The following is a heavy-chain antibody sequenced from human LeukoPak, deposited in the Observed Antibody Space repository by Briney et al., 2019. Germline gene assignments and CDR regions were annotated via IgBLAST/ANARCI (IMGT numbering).Heavy chain of an antibody. CDR1: GFRFSIYA. V-gene: IGHV3-23*01. D-gene: IGHD2-2*02. Sequence: GGSLRLSCAASGFRFSIYAMSWVRRAPGKGLEWVSGISGSGTSTYYADSVKGRFTISRDNSKNTLYLQVNYLRAEDTAAYYCAKALVPAAISSFDYWGQGTLVTVSS. CDR2: ISGSGTST. J-gene: IGHJ4*02. CDR3: AKALVPAAISSFDY.